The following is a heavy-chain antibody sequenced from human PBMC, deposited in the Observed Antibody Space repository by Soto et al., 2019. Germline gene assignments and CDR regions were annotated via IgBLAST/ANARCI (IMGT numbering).Heavy chain of an antibody. J-gene: IGHJ5*02. Sequence: PGGSLRLSCAASGFTFSSYSMNWVRQAPGKGLEWVSSISSSSYIYYADSVKGRFTISRDNAKNSLYLQMNSLRAEDTAVYYCARGLDCSSTSCYAGLWFDPWGQGTLVTVSS. CDR2: ISSSSYI. CDR3: ARGLDCSSTSCYAGLWFDP. V-gene: IGHV3-21*01. D-gene: IGHD2-2*01. CDR1: GFTFSSYS.